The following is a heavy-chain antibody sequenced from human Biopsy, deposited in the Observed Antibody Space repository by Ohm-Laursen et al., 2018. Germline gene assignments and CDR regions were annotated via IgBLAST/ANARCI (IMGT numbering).Heavy chain of an antibody. D-gene: IGHD2-15*01. CDR3: AREAIGYQLPCDD. J-gene: IGHJ4*02. Sequence: SVKVSCKPSTGTFDSYGVTWVRQAPGQGLEWMGRIIPILRTTTYAPKFQGRVTFTADKSSSTAYPELSSLTSEDTAMFYCAREAIGYQLPCDDWGQGTLVTVSS. CDR1: TGTFDSYG. CDR2: IIPILRTT. V-gene: IGHV1-69*04.